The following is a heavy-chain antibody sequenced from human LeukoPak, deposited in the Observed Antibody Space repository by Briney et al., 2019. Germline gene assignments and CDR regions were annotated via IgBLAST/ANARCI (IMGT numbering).Heavy chain of an antibody. V-gene: IGHV1-2*02. CDR1: GYTFTGYY. CDR2: INPNSGGT. J-gene: IGHJ4*02. CDR3: AREEAAAGTKGSYYFDY. D-gene: IGHD6-13*01. Sequence: ASVKVSCKASGYTFTGYYVHWVRQAPGQGLEWMGWINPNSGGTNYAQKFQGRVTMTRDTSISTAYMELSRLRSDDTAVYYCAREEAAAGTKGSYYFDYWGQGTLVTVSS.